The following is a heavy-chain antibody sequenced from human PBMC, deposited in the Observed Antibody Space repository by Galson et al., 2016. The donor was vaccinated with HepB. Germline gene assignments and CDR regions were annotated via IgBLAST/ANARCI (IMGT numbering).Heavy chain of an antibody. CDR3: ARGTAAGDVYYDYGLDV. CDR1: GIIVSASY. V-gene: IGHV3-53*01. CDR2: MYSAGIT. D-gene: IGHD6-13*01. J-gene: IGHJ6*04. Sequence: SLRLSCAASGIIVSASYMSWVRRAPGKGLEWVSVMYSAGITYYTDSVKGRFIISRDGSKNTLYLQMHGLRAEDTAMYFCARGTAAGDVYYDYGLDVWGMGTPVTVSS.